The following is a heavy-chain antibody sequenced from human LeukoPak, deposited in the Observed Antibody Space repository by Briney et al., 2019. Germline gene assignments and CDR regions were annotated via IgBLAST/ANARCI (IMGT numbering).Heavy chain of an antibody. D-gene: IGHD6-13*01. V-gene: IGHV1-46*01. Sequence: ASVKVSCKTSGYTFISCYIHWGRQAPGQGLEWMGTINPGGGSTSYAQKLQGRINVTRDASTSTVYMELSGLISEDTAIYYCARYLGSGWYTVDYWGQGTLVTDCS. J-gene: IGHJ4*02. CDR3: ARYLGSGWYTVDY. CDR2: INPGGGST. CDR1: GYTFISCY.